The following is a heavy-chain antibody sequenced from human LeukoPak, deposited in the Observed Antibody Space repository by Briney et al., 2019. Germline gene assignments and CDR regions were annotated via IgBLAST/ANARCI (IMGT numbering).Heavy chain of an antibody. D-gene: IGHD5-12*01. CDR3: ARLPIVATTHYYYYYMDV. CDR1: GGSFSGYY. J-gene: IGHJ6*03. CDR2: INHSGST. V-gene: IGHV4-34*01. Sequence: SETLSLTCAVYGGSFSGYYWSWIRQPPGKGLEWIGEINHSGSTNYNPSLKSRVTISVDTSKNQFSLKLSSVTAADTAVYYCARLPIVATTHYYYYYMDVWGKGTTVTISS.